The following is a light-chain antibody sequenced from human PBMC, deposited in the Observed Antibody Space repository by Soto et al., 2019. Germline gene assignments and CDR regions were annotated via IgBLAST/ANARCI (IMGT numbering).Light chain of an antibody. CDR1: SSNIGSNF. Sequence: QSVLTQPPSASATPGQRVTISCFGSSSNIGSNFVYWYHHLPGTAPKLLIYRNNQRPSGVPDRFSGSKSGTSVSLAISGLRSEDEAAYYCAAWDDSLSGLVFGGGTQLTVL. V-gene: IGLV1-47*01. CDR2: RNN. J-gene: IGLJ2*01. CDR3: AAWDDSLSGLV.